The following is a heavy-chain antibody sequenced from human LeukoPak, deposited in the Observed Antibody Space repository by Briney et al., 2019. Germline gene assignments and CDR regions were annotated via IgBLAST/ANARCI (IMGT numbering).Heavy chain of an antibody. CDR3: ARLNWDDGEVSGFDQ. Sequence: GGSLRLSCAASGYSFRNSWMSWVRQAPGKGLEWVANIKQDATEIYYADSVKGRLTISRDNARKSLFLQMNILRVEDTALYYCARLNWDDGEVSGFDQWGQGILVTVSS. CDR2: IKQDATEI. V-gene: IGHV3-7*01. D-gene: IGHD1-26*01. J-gene: IGHJ5*02. CDR1: GYSFRNSW.